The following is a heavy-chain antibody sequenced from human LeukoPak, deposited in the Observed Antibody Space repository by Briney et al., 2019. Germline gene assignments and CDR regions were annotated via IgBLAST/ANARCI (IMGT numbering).Heavy chain of an antibody. CDR3: ARGAYYYGPGSYYNRRWFDP. J-gene: IGHJ5*02. D-gene: IGHD3-10*01. V-gene: IGHV3-7*05. CDR2: IKQDGSEK. CDR1: GFTFSSYW. Sequence: GGSLRLSCAASGFTFSSYWMSWVRQAPGKGLEWVANIKQDGSEKYYVDSVKGRFTISRDNAKNSLYLQMNSLRAEDTAVYYCARGAYYYGPGSYYNRRWFDPWGQGTLVTVSS.